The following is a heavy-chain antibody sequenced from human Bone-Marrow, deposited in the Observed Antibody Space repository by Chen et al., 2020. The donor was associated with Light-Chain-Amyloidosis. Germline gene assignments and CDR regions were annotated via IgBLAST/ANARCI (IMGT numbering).Heavy chain of an antibody. CDR2: IYPDDSDA. V-gene: IGHV5-51*01. J-gene: IGHJ4*02. Sequence: EVQLEQSGPEGQKPGESLKISCKGSGYTFPNYWIGWVRPMPGKGLEWMGVIYPDDSDARYSPSFEGQVTISADKSITTAYLQWRSLKASDTAMYYCARRRDGYNFDYWGQGTLVTVSS. D-gene: IGHD5-12*01. CDR1: GYTFPNYW. CDR3: ARRRDGYNFDY.